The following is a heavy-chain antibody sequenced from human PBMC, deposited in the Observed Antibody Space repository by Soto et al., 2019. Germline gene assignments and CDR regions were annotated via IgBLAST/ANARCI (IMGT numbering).Heavy chain of an antibody. J-gene: IGHJ6*02. CDR3: ARDYYDFWNGFYDYYYGMDV. Sequence: ASVKVSCKASGYTFSNYAMHWVRQGPGQRLEWMGWINVDNGNTRYSQKFQGRVTVTRDTSASTAYMELSSLSSEDTAVYYCARDYYDFWNGFYDYYYGMDVWGQGTTVTVSS. CDR2: INVDNGNT. CDR1: GYTFSNYA. V-gene: IGHV1-3*01. D-gene: IGHD3-3*01.